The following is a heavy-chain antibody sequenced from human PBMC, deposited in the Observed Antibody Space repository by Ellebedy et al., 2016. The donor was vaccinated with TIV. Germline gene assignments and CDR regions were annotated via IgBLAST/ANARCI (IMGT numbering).Heavy chain of an antibody. J-gene: IGHJ5*02. D-gene: IGHD6-19*01. CDR1: GGTFSSYF. V-gene: IGHV1-69*13. CDR3: ARSSGQQWLPTGGWFDP. Sequence: SVKVSXKASGGTFSSYFISWVRQAPGQGLEWMGGIIPIYGTPNYAQKFQGRVTITADESTSTAYMELSSLRSEDTAIYYCARSSGQQWLPTGGWFDPWGQGTLVTVSS. CDR2: IIPIYGTP.